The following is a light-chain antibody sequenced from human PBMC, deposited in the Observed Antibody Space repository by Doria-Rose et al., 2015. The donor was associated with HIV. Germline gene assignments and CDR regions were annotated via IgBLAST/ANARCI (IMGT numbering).Light chain of an antibody. CDR2: QAS. V-gene: IGKV1-5*03. Sequence: DIQLTQSPSTLSASVGDRVTITCRASQNIDVWLAWYQQKPGKAPKLLIYQASNLQGGGPSRCSGSGSGTEFTLTISSLQPEDVATYYGQQYQSPVSFGGGTTVEI. J-gene: IGKJ4*01. CDR1: QNIDVW. CDR3: QQYQSPVS.